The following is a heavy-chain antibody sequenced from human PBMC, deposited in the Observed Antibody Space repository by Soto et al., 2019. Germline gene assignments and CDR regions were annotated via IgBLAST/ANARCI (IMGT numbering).Heavy chain of an antibody. J-gene: IGHJ4*02. CDR3: AHRVLRTVFGLVTTTAIYFDF. CDR2: IYWDDDN. V-gene: IGHV2-5*02. Sequence: QITLKESGPTVVKPTETLTLTCTFSGFSLTTSGVGVGWVRQSPGKAPEWLALIYWDDDNRYSTSLNSRLTITKDTSKNEVVLTMANVDPADTATYYCAHRVLRTVFGLVTTTAIYFDFWGQGTPGVVSS. CDR1: GFSLTTSGVG. D-gene: IGHD3-3*01.